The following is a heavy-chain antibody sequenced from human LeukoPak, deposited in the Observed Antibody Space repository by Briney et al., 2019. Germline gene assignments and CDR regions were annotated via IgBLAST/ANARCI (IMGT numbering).Heavy chain of an antibody. CDR3: AKESAEVAVAGTDYYYYGMDV. CDR1: GFTFSSYG. J-gene: IGHJ6*02. CDR2: ISYDGSNK. Sequence: GGCLRLSCAASGFTFSSYGMHWVRQAPGKGLEWVAVISYDGSNKYYADSVKGRFTISRDNSKDTLYLQMNSLRAEDTAVYYCAKESAEVAVAGTDYYYYGMDVWGQGTTVTVSS. V-gene: IGHV3-30*18. D-gene: IGHD6-19*01.